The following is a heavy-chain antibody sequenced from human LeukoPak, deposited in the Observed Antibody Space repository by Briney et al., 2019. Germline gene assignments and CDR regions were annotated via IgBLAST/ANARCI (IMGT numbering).Heavy chain of an antibody. Sequence: QPGRSLRLSCAASGFTFSSYGMHWVRQAPGKGLEWVAVIWYDGSNKYYADSVKGRYTISRDNSKNTLYLQMNSLRAEDTAAYYCARGRAPSRHYYYYMDVWGKGTTATVSS. D-gene: IGHD2-2*01. V-gene: IGHV3-33*01. CDR2: IWYDGSNK. CDR3: ARGRAPSRHYYYYMDV. CDR1: GFTFSSYG. J-gene: IGHJ6*03.